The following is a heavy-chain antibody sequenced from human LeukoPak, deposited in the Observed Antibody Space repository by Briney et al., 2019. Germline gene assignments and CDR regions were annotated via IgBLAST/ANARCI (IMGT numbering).Heavy chain of an antibody. D-gene: IGHD2-21*01. CDR2: ISYDGSNK. CDR1: GFTLSSFA. Sequence: GGSLRLSCAASGFTLSSFAMHWVRQAPGEGLEWVAAISYDGSNKDYSDSVKGRFTISKDNSKNTVYLQMSSLRIDDTAVYYCAREAGYCGGDCFDPWGQGTLVTVSS. V-gene: IGHV3-30*04. CDR3: AREAGYCGGDCFDP. J-gene: IGHJ5*02.